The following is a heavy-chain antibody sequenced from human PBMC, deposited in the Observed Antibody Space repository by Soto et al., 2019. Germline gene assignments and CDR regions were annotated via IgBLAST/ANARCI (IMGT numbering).Heavy chain of an antibody. J-gene: IGHJ4*02. CDR3: AKADGDGSGWSFDC. Sequence: HPGGSLRLSCAASGFIFSSYGMHWVRQTPDKGLEWVAVISYDGSDKYYADSVKGRFTISRDNSKNTLYLQMSSLRVEDTAVYYCAKADGDGSGWSFDCWGQGTLVTVSS. CDR2: ISYDGSDK. V-gene: IGHV3-30*18. D-gene: IGHD6-19*01. CDR1: GFIFSSYG.